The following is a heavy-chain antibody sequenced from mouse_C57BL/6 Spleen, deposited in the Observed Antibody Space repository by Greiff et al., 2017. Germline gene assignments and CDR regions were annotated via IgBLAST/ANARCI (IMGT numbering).Heavy chain of an antibody. J-gene: IGHJ2*01. Sequence: QVLLQQPGAELVKPGASVKLSCKASGYTFTSYWMHWVKQRPGRGLEWIGRIDPNSGGTKYNEKFKSKATLTVDKPSSPAYMQLSSLTSEDSAVYYCAREGMIYYYGSRRDYWGKGTTLTVAS. CDR3: AREGMIYYYGSRRDY. D-gene: IGHD1-1*01. CDR1: GYTFTSYW. V-gene: IGHV1-72*01. CDR2: IDPNSGGT.